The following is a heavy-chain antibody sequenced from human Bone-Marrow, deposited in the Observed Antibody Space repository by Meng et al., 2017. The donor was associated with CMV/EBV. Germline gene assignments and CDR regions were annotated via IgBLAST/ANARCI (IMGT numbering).Heavy chain of an antibody. CDR2: ISWNSDNI. CDR3: AKDPNPFWSGYYGAYYFDY. V-gene: IGHV3-9*01. J-gene: IGHJ4*02. CDR1: GFRFDDYA. D-gene: IGHD3-3*01. Sequence: GGSLRLSCVASGFRFDDYAMHWVRQAPGKGLEWVSGISWNSDNIGYVDSVKGRFTISRDNAKNSLYLQMNSLRPEDTALYYCAKDPNPFWSGYYGAYYFDYWGQGTLVTFYS.